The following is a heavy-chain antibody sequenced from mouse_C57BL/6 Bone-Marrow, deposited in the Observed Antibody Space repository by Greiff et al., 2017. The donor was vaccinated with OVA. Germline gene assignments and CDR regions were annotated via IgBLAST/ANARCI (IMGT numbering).Heavy chain of an antibody. CDR3: ARDYYGIAY. CDR1: GFTFSDYG. V-gene: IGHV5-17*01. D-gene: IGHD1-1*01. CDR2: ISSGSSTI. J-gene: IGHJ3*01. Sequence: DVKLQESGGGLVKPGGSLKLSCAASGFTFSDYGMHWVRQAPEKGLEWVAYISSGSSTIYYADTVKGRFTISRDNAKNTLFLQMTSLRSEDTAMYYCARDYYGIAYWGQGTLVTVSA.